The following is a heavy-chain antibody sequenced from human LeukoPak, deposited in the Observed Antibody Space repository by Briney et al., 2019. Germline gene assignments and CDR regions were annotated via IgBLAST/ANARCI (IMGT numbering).Heavy chain of an antibody. V-gene: IGHV1-2*02. CDR1: RYTFIDYY. CDR3: ASGPRSTIFGVDSYYFDY. Sequence: ASVKVSCKTSRYTFIDYYMYWVRQAPGQGPEWMGWINPNSGGTKSPQKFQGRVTMTRDTSTSTAYLELSSLTSDDTAVYYCASGPRSTIFGVDSYYFDYWGQGTLVTVSS. D-gene: IGHD3-3*01. J-gene: IGHJ4*02. CDR2: INPNSGGT.